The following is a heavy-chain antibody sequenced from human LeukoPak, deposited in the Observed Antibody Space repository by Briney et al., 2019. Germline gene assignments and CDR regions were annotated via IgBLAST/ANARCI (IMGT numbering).Heavy chain of an antibody. CDR1: GGSISSSSYY. Sequence: SETLSLTXTVSGGSISSSSYYWGWIRQPPGKGLEWIGSIYYSGSTYYNPSLKSRVTISVDTSKNQFSLKLSSVTAADTAVYYCARLPADHYDYWGQGTLVTVSS. CDR2: IYYSGST. J-gene: IGHJ4*02. D-gene: IGHD2-2*01. V-gene: IGHV4-39*01. CDR3: ARLPADHYDY.